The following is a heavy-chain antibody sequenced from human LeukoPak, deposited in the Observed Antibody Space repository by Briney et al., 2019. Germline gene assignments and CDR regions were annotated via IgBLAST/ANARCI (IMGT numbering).Heavy chain of an antibody. D-gene: IGHD3-22*01. CDR1: GFTVSSNY. CDR2: IYSGGST. J-gene: IGHJ4*02. V-gene: IGHV3-66*04. Sequence: SGGSLRLSCAASGFTVSSNYMSWVRQAPGKGLEWVSVIYSGGSTYYADSVKGRFTISRDNSKNTLYLQMNSLRAEDTAVYYCARQTYYYDSSGYYPPFYYFDYWGQGTLVTVSS. CDR3: ARQTYYYDSSGYYPPFYYFDY.